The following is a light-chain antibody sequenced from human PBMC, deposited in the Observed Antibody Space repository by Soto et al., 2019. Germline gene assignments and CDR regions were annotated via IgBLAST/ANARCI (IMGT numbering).Light chain of an antibody. V-gene: IGLV1-47*01. J-gene: IGLJ3*02. CDR3: AAWDDSLSGWL. CDR1: GSNIGTNY. Sequence: QSVLTQPPSASGTPGQRVTISCSGSGSNIGTNYVYWYQQLPGTAPKLLIYRSDQRPSGVPDRFSGSKSGTSASLAISGLRSDDDADYYCAAWDDSLSGWLFGGGTKLTVL. CDR2: RSD.